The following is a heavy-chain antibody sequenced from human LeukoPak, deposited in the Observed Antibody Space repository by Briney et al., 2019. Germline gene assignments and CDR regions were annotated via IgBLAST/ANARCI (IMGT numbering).Heavy chain of an antibody. D-gene: IGHD3/OR15-3a*01. V-gene: IGHV4-34*01. CDR1: GGSFSGYY. J-gene: IGHJ4*02. Sequence: PSETLSLTCAVYGGSFSGYYWSWIRQPPGKGLEWIGQINHSGSTNYNPSLKSRVTISVDTSKNQFSLKLSSVTAADTAVYYCARQTGSGLFILPGGQGTLVTVSS. CDR3: ARQTGSGLFILP. CDR2: INHSGST.